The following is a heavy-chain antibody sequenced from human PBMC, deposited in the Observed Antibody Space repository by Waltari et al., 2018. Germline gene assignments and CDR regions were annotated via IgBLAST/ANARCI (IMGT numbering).Heavy chain of an antibody. CDR3: ARGTRASRASYWLDP. Sequence: QVLLVQSGPDVKKPGASVKVSCKASGYTFTTYDINWVRQATGQGRGWMGQATGHGLEWMGWLNPDSGKTGFAQNFQGRVTITRDTSIATVYMELSDLRSEDTAVYYCARGTRASRASYWLDPWGQGTLVTVSS. V-gene: IGHV1-8*01. CDR2: LNPDSGKT. J-gene: IGHJ5*02. CDR1: GYTFTTYD. D-gene: IGHD2-21*01.